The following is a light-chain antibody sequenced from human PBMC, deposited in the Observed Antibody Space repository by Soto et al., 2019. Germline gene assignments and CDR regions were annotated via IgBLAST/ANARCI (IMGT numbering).Light chain of an antibody. CDR2: GVS. J-gene: IGKJ1*01. CDR3: QQYNDWPPWT. Sequence: EIVLTQSPGTLSLSPGERATLSCRASQSVSSSYLAWYQQKPGQAPRLLIYGVSSRATGIPDRFSGSGSGTDFTLTISRLEPEDFAVYYCQQYNDWPPWTFGQGTKVDNK. V-gene: IGKV3-20*01. CDR1: QSVSSSY.